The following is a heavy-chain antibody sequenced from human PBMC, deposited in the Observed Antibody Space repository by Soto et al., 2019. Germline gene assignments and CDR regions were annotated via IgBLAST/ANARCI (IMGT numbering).Heavy chain of an antibody. V-gene: IGHV4-39*01. D-gene: IGHD1-1*01. CDR1: GDSISSNSYY. J-gene: IGHJ4*02. CDR3: ATTFYAGLCFDY. CDR2: IHYTGTP. Sequence: QLQLQESGPGLVKPSETLSLTCTVSGDSISSNSYYWGWVRQPPGKGLEWIGSIHYTGTPYYNPSLKSRVTVSGDTSKKQFSLILSSLTAADTAVYYCATTFYAGLCFDYWGQGTLVSVSS.